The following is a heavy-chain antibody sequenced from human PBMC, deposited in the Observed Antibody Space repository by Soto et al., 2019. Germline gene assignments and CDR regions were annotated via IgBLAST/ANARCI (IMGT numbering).Heavy chain of an antibody. J-gene: IGHJ1*01. CDR1: GGSVNGYY. Sequence: SETLSLTCAVYGGSVNGYYWNWIRQPPGKGLEWIGEINHTGGTHYNPSLKSRVTMSVDTSKNQFSLRLSSVTAADSAIYYCVRGQSVLYLDLWGRGTQVTVSS. V-gene: IGHV4-34*01. CDR2: INHTGGT. D-gene: IGHD1-20*01. CDR3: VRGQSVLYLDL.